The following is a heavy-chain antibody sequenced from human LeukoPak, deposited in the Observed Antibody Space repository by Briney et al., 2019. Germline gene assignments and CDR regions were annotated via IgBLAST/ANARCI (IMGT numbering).Heavy chain of an antibody. CDR1: GFTFSNYA. D-gene: IGHD3-10*01. Sequence: GGSLRLSCAASGFTFSNYAMSWVRQAPGKGLEWVSAISGSGGSTYYADSVKGRFTISRDNSKNTLYLQMNSLRAEDTAVYYCVKGSGSYYASRFDYWGQGTLVTVSS. J-gene: IGHJ4*02. CDR2: ISGSGGST. CDR3: VKGSGSYYASRFDY. V-gene: IGHV3-23*01.